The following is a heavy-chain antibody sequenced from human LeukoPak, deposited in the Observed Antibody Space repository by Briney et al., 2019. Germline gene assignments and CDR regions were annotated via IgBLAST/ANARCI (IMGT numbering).Heavy chain of an antibody. Sequence: PSETLSLTCTVSGGSISSSSYYWGWIRQPPGKGLEWIGYIYYSGSTNYNPSLKRRVTIPVDTSKNQFSLKLSSVTAADTAVYYCARCGPLYYYYMDVWGKGTTVTVSS. J-gene: IGHJ6*03. CDR3: ARCGPLYYYYMDV. CDR2: IYYSGST. V-gene: IGHV4-61*05. CDR1: GGSISSSSYY.